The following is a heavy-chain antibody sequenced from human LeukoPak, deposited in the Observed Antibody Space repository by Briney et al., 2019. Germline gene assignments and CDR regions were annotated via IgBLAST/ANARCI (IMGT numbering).Heavy chain of an antibody. Sequence: GRSLRLSCAASGFTFSNYGMHWVRQAPGKGLEWVALISFDESSEYYADSVKGRFSISRDNSKNTLYLQMNNARVDDTAVYYCAKEVGYGSPYFDYWGQGTLVTVSS. CDR3: AKEVGYGSPYFDY. V-gene: IGHV3-30*18. D-gene: IGHD5-12*01. CDR1: GFTFSNYG. CDR2: ISFDESSE. J-gene: IGHJ4*02.